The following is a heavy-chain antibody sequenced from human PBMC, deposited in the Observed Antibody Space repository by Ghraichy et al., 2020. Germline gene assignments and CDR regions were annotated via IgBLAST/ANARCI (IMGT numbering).Heavy chain of an antibody. CDR1: GGSISSYY. J-gene: IGHJ3*02. CDR2: IYYSGST. V-gene: IGHV4-59*01. D-gene: IGHD3-22*01. Sequence: SETLSLTCTVSGGSISSYYWSWIRQPPGKGLEWIGYIYYSGSTNYNPSLKSRVTISADTSKNQFSLKLSSVTAADTAVYYCARGSYDSSGYYRDAFDIWAQWTMVTVSS. CDR3: ARGSYDSSGYYRDAFDI.